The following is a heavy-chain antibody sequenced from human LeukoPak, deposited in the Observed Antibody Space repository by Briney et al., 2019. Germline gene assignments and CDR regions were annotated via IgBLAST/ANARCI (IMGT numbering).Heavy chain of an antibody. V-gene: IGHV3-20*04. CDR1: GFTSDDYG. CDR2: INWNGGST. CDR3: ARGPDGYNTYWYFDL. Sequence: TGGSLRLSCAASGFTSDDYGMSWVRQAPGKGLEWVSGINWNGGSTGYADSVKGRFTISRDNAKNSLYLQMNSLRAEDTALYYCARGPDGYNTYWYFDLWGRGTLVTVSS. D-gene: IGHD5-24*01. J-gene: IGHJ2*01.